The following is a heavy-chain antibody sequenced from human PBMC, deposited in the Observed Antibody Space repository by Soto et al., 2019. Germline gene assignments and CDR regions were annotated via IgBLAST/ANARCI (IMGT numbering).Heavy chain of an antibody. V-gene: IGHV1-3*01. CDR3: ARDVPGISGLHYYYMDV. J-gene: IGHJ6*03. CDR1: GYTFTSYA. D-gene: IGHD3-10*01. CDR2: INAGNGNT. Sequence: QVQLVQSGAEVKKPGASVKVSCKASGYTFTSYAMHWVRQAPGQRLEWMGWINAGNGNTKYSQKFQGRVTITRDTSASTAYRELSSLRSEDTAVYYCARDVPGISGLHYYYMDVWGKGTTVTVSS.